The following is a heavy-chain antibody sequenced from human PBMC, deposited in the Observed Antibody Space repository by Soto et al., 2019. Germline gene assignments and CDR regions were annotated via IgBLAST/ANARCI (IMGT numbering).Heavy chain of an antibody. CDR1: GASVSSDTAS. CDR2: TYYTSKWNN. D-gene: IGHD3-10*01. CDR3: VGVTLFRGMDV. J-gene: IGHJ6*02. Sequence: QVQLQQSGPGLVKPSQPLSLTCAISGASVSSDTASWLWIRQSPSRGLEWLGRTYYTSKWNNDYALSVNRRITIIPDTSQNQASLDLDSVTPEDTAVYYCVGVTLFRGMDVWGHGTPVTVSS. V-gene: IGHV6-1*01.